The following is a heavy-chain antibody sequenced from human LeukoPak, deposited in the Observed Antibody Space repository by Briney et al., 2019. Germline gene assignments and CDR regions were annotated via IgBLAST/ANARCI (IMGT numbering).Heavy chain of an antibody. Sequence: AGGSLRLSCAASGFTLSTYSLNWVRQAPGKGLEWVSSISSSSLYIYYADSVKGRFTISRDNAKNSLFLQMNSLRAEDTAVYYCAREGGGYNSPIDYWGQGTLVTVSS. CDR3: AREGGGYNSPIDY. CDR2: ISSSSLYI. D-gene: IGHD5-24*01. J-gene: IGHJ4*02. CDR1: GFTLSTYS. V-gene: IGHV3-21*01.